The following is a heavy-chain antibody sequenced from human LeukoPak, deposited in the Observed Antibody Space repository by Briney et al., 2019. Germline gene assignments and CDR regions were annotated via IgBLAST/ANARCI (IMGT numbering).Heavy chain of an antibody. Sequence: SETLFLPCSVSGGFISSSSYYWGWIRQPPGKGLEWIGDIYYSGSTYFKPSLASRVAISIDTSKNQFSLRLSPVTAADTAVYYCARRRYYDSTGYLDWGQGTLVIVSS. D-gene: IGHD3-22*01. J-gene: IGHJ1*01. V-gene: IGHV4-39*01. CDR1: GGFISSSSYY. CDR2: IYYSGST. CDR3: ARRRYYDSTGYLD.